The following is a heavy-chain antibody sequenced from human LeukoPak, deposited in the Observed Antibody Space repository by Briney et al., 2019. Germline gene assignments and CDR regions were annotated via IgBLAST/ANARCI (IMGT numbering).Heavy chain of an antibody. CDR3: ARFVDFGAFDI. CDR2: IYYSGST. J-gene: IGHJ3*02. V-gene: IGHV4-31*03. Sequence: SETLSLTCTVSGGSISSGGYSWSWIRQHPGKGLEWIGYIYYSGSTYCNPSLKSRVTISVDTSKNQFSLKLSSVTAADTAVYYCARFVDFGAFDIWGQGTMVTVSS. D-gene: IGHD2-15*01. CDR1: GGSISSGGYS.